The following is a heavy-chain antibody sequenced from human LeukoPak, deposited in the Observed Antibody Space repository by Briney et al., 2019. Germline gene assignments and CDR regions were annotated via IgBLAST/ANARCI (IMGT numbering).Heavy chain of an antibody. Sequence: PGGSLRLSCAASGFTFSDYYMSWLRQPAGRGLEWVSYINSSDSTIYYADSVKGRFTISRDNAKNSLYLQMNSLRAEDTAVYYCARDRGVTMVRGAPNYMDVWGKGTTVTVSS. CDR1: GFTFSDYY. CDR3: ARDRGVTMVRGAPNYMDV. D-gene: IGHD3-10*01. J-gene: IGHJ6*03. CDR2: INSSDSTI. V-gene: IGHV3-11*01.